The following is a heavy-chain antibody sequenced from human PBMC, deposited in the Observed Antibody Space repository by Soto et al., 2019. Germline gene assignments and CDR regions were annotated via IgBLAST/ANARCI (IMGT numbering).Heavy chain of an antibody. D-gene: IGHD6-19*01. CDR2: IYYSGSI. Sequence: QLQLQESGPGLVKPSETLSLTCSVSGGSISSSSYYWGWIRQPPGKGLEWIGSIYYSGSIYYNPSLTSRVTITLDTXKNQFSLKLSSVTAAETAVYYCARQSSGWYNWFDPWGQGTLVTVSS. CDR3: ARQSSGWYNWFDP. V-gene: IGHV4-39*01. CDR1: GGSISSSSYY. J-gene: IGHJ5*02.